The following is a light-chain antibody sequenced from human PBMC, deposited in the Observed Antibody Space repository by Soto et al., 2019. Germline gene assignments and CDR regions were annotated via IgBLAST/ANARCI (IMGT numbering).Light chain of an antibody. V-gene: IGLV2-14*01. Sequence: QSALAQPASVSGSPGQSITISCTGTSSDIGDSNFVSWYQHHPGKAPKLLIYDVSDRPSRISSRFSGSKSANTASLTISGLQAEDEADYFCKSYAGSNTYVFGSGTKVTVL. CDR1: SSDIGDSNF. CDR2: DVS. CDR3: KSYAGSNTYV. J-gene: IGLJ1*01.